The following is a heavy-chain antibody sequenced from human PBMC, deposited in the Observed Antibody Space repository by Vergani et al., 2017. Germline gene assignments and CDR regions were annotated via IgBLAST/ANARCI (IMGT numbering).Heavy chain of an antibody. CDR1: GFTFSSYW. J-gene: IGHJ4*02. Sequence: EVQLVESGGGLVQPGGSLRLSCAASGFTFSSYWMSWVRQAPGKGLEWVANIKQDGSDKYYVDSVKCRFNISRDNAKNSLYLQMNSLRAEDTAVYYCARDARVVAAHYYWGQGTLVTVSS. V-gene: IGHV3-7*03. CDR2: IKQDGSDK. CDR3: ARDARVVAAHYY. D-gene: IGHD2-15*01.